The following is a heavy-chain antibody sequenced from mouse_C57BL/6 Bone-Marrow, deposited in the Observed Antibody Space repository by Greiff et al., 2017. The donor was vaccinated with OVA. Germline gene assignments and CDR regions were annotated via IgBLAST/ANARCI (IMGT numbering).Heavy chain of an antibody. CDR2: IDPSDSET. Sequence: QVQLQQPGAELVRPGSSVKLSCKASGYTFTSYWMHWVKQRPIQGLEWIGNIDPSDSETHYNQKFKDKATLTVDKSSSTAYMQLSSLTSEDSAVYYCARHGYWSWFAYWGQGTLVTVSA. D-gene: IGHD2-3*01. CDR3: ARHGYWSWFAY. CDR1: GYTFTSYW. V-gene: IGHV1-52*01. J-gene: IGHJ3*01.